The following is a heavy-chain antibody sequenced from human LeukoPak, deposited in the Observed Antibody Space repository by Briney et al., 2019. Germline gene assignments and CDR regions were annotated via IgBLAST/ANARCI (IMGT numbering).Heavy chain of an antibody. D-gene: IGHD3-3*01. CDR2: ISSSSSTI. CDR1: GFTFSSYS. J-gene: IGHJ4*02. Sequence: PGGSLRLSCAASGFTFSSYSMNWVRQAPGKGLEWVSYISSSSSTIYYADSVKGRFTISRDNAKNSLYLQMNSLRAEDTAVYYCAREEYYDFWSGYQDYWGQGTLVTVSS. V-gene: IGHV3-48*01. CDR3: AREEYYDFWSGYQDY.